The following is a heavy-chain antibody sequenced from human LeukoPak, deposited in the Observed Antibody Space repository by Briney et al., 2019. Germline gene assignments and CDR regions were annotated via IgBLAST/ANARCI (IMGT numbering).Heavy chain of an antibody. CDR2: IYYSGST. J-gene: IGHJ4*02. D-gene: IGHD6-13*01. CDR3: ARVQIAAAGLGD. V-gene: IGHV4-59*01. Sequence: WIGYIYYSGSTNYNPSLKSRVTISVDTSKNQFSLKLSSVTAADTAVYYCARVQIAAAGLGDWGQGTLVTVSS.